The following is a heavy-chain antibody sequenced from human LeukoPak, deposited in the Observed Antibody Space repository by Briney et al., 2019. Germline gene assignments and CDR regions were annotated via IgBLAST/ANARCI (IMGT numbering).Heavy chain of an antibody. Sequence: AASVKVSCKASGYTFTGYYMHWVRQAPGQGLEWMGWINPNSGGTNYAQKFQGRVTMTRDTSISTAYMELSRLRSDDTAVYYCARTFVRGVPDDAFDIWGQGTMVTVSS. CDR1: GYTFTGYY. D-gene: IGHD3-10*01. J-gene: IGHJ3*02. CDR3: ARTFVRGVPDDAFDI. V-gene: IGHV1-2*02. CDR2: INPNSGGT.